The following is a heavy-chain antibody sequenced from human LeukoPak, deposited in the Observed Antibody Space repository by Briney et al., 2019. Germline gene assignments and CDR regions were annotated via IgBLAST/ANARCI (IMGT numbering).Heavy chain of an antibody. CDR3: ARDRGSSGYHFDY. CDR2: ISTTNSSTI. D-gene: IGHD3-22*01. J-gene: IGHJ4*02. Sequence: PGGSLRLSCAASGFTFSDYSMNWVRQAPGKGLEGVSYISTTNSSTIYYADSVEGRFTIYRDNAENSLYLQMNSLRAEATAVYYCARDRGSSGYHFDYWGQGTLVTVSS. V-gene: IGHV3-48*01. CDR1: GFTFSDYS.